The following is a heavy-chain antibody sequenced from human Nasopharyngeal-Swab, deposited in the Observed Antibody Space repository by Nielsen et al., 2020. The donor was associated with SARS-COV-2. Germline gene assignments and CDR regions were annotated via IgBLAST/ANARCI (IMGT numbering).Heavy chain of an antibody. CDR2: ISGSGGST. D-gene: IGHD3-22*01. CDR3: AKGGLGITMILVVITTYDAFDI. Sequence: ETLSLTCAASGFTFSNYAMSWVRQAPGKGLEWVSAISGSGGSTYYADSVKGRFTISRDNSKNTLYLQMNSLRAEDTAVYYCAKGGLGITMILVVITTYDAFDIWGQGTMVTVSS. J-gene: IGHJ3*02. CDR1: GFTFSNYA. V-gene: IGHV3-23*01.